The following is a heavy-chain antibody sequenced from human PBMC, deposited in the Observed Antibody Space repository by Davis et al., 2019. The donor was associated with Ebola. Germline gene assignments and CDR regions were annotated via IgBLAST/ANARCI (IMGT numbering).Heavy chain of an antibody. J-gene: IGHJ5*02. D-gene: IGHD2-2*02. V-gene: IGHV1-2*02. Sequence: PGGSLRLSCKASGSTFTGYYMHWVRQAPGQGLEWMGWINPNSGGTNYAQKFQGRVTMTRDTSIGTAYMELSRLRSDDTAVYYCARDRPAAIRSVNWFDPWGQGTLVTVSS. CDR3: ARDRPAAIRSVNWFDP. CDR2: INPNSGGT. CDR1: GSTFTGYY.